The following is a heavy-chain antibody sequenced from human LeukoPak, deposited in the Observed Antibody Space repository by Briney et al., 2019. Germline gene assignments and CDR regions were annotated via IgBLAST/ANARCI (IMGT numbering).Heavy chain of an antibody. J-gene: IGHJ4*02. V-gene: IGHV3-73*01. CDR1: GFTFSGSA. Sequence: GGSLKLSCAASGFTFSGSAMHWVRQASGKGLEWVGRIRSKANSYATAYAASVKGRFTISRDDSKNTAYLQMNSLKTEDTAVYYCTRHIHSYGLETSYWGQGTLVTVSS. D-gene: IGHD5-18*01. CDR2: IRSKANSYAT. CDR3: TRHIHSYGLETSY.